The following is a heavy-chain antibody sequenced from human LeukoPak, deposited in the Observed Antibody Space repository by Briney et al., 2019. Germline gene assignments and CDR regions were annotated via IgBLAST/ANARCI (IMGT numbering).Heavy chain of an antibody. CDR3: ARANYYDSSGEGAFDI. J-gene: IGHJ3*02. Sequence: ASVNVSCKASGYTFTGYYMHWVRQAPGQGLEWMGWINPNSGGTNYAQKFQGRVTMTRDTSISTAYMELSRLRSDDTAVYYCARANYYDSSGEGAFDIWGQGTMVTVSS. CDR2: INPNSGGT. D-gene: IGHD3-22*01. V-gene: IGHV1-2*02. CDR1: GYTFTGYY.